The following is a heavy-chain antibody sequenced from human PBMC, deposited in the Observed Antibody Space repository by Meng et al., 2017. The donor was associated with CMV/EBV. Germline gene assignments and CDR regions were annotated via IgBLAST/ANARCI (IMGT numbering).Heavy chain of an antibody. Sequence: GESLKISCAASGFTFSSYWMHWVRQAPGKGLVWVSRISSDGSSTSYADSVKGRFTISRDNAKNTLYLQMNSLRAEDTAVYYCASNYDLNYYYYYGMDVWGQGTTVTVSS. V-gene: IGHV3-74*01. J-gene: IGHJ6*02. CDR2: ISSDGSST. CDR1: GFTFSSYW. CDR3: ASNYDLNYYYYYGMDV. D-gene: IGHD3-3*01.